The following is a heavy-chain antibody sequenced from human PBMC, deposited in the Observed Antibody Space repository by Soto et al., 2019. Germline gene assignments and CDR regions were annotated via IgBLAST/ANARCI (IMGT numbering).Heavy chain of an antibody. CDR2: ISAHNGNT. Sequence: QVHLVQSGAEVKKPGASVKVSCKASGYTFTSYGITWVRQAPGQGLEWMGWISAHNGNTDYAQKLQGRVIETRDTSTSTACMELRSLRSDDTAVYYCARGRYGDYWGQGALVTVSS. J-gene: IGHJ4*02. CDR3: ARGRYGDY. CDR1: GYTFTSYG. V-gene: IGHV1-18*01. D-gene: IGHD1-1*01.